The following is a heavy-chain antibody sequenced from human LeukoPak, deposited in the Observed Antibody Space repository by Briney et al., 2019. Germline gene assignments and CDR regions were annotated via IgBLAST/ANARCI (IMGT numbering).Heavy chain of an antibody. V-gene: IGHV3-23*01. CDR1: GFTFSSYA. CDR3: AKDSIKYSSSWSLDY. Sequence: PGGSLRLSCAASGFTFSSYAMSWVRQAPGKGLGWVSAISGSGGSTYYADSVKGRFTISRDNSKNTLYLQMNSLRAEDTAVYYCAKDSIKYSSSWSLDYWGQGTLVTVSS. D-gene: IGHD6-13*01. CDR2: ISGSGGST. J-gene: IGHJ4*02.